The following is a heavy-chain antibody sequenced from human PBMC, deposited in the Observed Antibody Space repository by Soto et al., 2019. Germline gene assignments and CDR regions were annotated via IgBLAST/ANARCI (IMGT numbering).Heavy chain of an antibody. V-gene: IGHV3-23*01. CDR2: ISGSGGST. J-gene: IGHJ5*02. Sequence: EVQLLESGGGLVQPGGSLRLSCAASGFTFSSYAMSWVRQAPGKGLEWVSAISGSGGSTYYADSVKGRFTISRDNSKNTLYLQMNSLRAEDTAVYYCAKDGGVLRFLEWYNWFDPCGQGTLVTVSS. CDR1: GFTFSSYA. CDR3: AKDGGVLRFLEWYNWFDP. D-gene: IGHD3-3*01.